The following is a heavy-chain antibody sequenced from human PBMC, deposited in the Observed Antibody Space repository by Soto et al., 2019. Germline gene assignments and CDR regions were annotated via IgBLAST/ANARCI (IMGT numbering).Heavy chain of an antibody. CDR1: GFTFSSYL. Sequence: GGSLRLSCTASGFTFSSYLMHWVRQAPGKGLVWVSRINSDGGTTDYADSVKGRFTISRNNAKNTLYLQMNSLRAEDTAVYYCTRDGAVTALDNWGQGTLVTVSS. D-gene: IGHD2-21*02. CDR2: INSDGGTT. V-gene: IGHV3-74*01. CDR3: TRDGAVTALDN. J-gene: IGHJ4*02.